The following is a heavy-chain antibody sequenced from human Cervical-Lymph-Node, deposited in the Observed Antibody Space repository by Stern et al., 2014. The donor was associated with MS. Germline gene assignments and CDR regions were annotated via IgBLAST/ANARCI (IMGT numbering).Heavy chain of an antibody. D-gene: IGHD1-14*01. J-gene: IGHJ4*02. CDR1: GFTFSTYS. Sequence: EVQLVESGGGLVQPGGSLRLSCAASGFTFSTYSMNWVRQAPGKGPEWVAYSRRDGGSVTYYADSVKGRFTISRDDARNSLYLQMSSLRAEDTAVYYCVRDPEALDYWGQGTLVTVSS. CDR2: SRRDGGSVT. V-gene: IGHV3-48*01. CDR3: VRDPEALDY.